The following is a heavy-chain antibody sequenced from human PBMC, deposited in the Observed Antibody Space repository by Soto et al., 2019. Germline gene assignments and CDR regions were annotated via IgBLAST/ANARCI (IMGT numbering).Heavy chain of an antibody. V-gene: IGHV4-34*01. CDR3: ARMNHIVVVTAIPPYYGMDV. Sequence: SETLSLTCAVYGGSFSGYYWSWIRQPPGKGLEWIGEINHSGSTNYNPSLKSRVTISVDTSKNQFSLKLSSVTAADTAVYYCARMNHIVVVTAIPPYYGMDVWGQGTTVTVSS. J-gene: IGHJ6*02. D-gene: IGHD2-21*02. CDR2: INHSGST. CDR1: GGSFSGYY.